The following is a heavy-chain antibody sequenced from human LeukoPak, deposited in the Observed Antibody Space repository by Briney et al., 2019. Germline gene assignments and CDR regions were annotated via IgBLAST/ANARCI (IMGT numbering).Heavy chain of an antibody. J-gene: IGHJ6*03. CDR3: ARVGSSWYPPYYYYYMDV. D-gene: IGHD6-13*01. CDR1: GYSFTSYA. V-gene: IGHV1-2*02. Sequence: ASVKVSCKASGYSFTSYAMNWVRQAPGQGLEWMGWINPNSGGTNYAQKFQGRVTMTRDTSISTAYMELSRLRSDDTAVYYCARVGSSWYPPYYYYYMDVWSKGTTVTVSS. CDR2: INPNSGGT.